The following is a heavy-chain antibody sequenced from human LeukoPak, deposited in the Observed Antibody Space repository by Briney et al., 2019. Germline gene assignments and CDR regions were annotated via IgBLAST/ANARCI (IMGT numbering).Heavy chain of an antibody. CDR2: ISSSSSYI. Sequence: GGSLRLSCTASGFTFGDYAMSWVRQAPGKGLEWVSSISSSSSYIYYADSVKGRFTISRDNSKNTLYLQMNGLRAEDTAVYYCAKGVFPYFYYNMDVWGQGTTVTVSS. CDR1: GFTFGDYA. J-gene: IGHJ6*02. D-gene: IGHD2-8*01. V-gene: IGHV3-21*04. CDR3: AKGVFPYFYYNMDV.